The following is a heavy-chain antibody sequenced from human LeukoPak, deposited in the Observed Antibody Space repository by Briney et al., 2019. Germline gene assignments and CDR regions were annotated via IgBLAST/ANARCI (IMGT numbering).Heavy chain of an antibody. D-gene: IGHD3-10*01. V-gene: IGHV3-30*18. Sequence: GGSLRLSCAASGFTFSSYGMHWVRQAPGKGLEWVAVISYDGSNKYYADSVKGRFTISRDNSKNTLYLQMNSLRAEDTAVYYCVKDLGSGSYYDYWGQGTLNTVSS. CDR1: GFTFSSYG. CDR3: VKDLGSGSYYDY. CDR2: ISYDGSNK. J-gene: IGHJ4*02.